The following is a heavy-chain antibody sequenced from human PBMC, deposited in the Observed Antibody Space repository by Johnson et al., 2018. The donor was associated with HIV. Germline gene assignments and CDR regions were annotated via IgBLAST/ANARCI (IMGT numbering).Heavy chain of an antibody. CDR3: AKEGGQLHDAFDI. CDR1: GFTFSSYG. J-gene: IGHJ3*02. D-gene: IGHD6-6*01. V-gene: IGHV3-NL1*01. Sequence: QVQLVESGGGVVQPGGSLRLSCAASGFTFSSYGMHWVRQAPGQGLEWVSVIYSGGSTYYADSVKGRFTISRDNSKNTLYLQMNTLRAEDTAVYYCAKEGGQLHDAFDIWGQGTMVTVSS. CDR2: IYSGGST.